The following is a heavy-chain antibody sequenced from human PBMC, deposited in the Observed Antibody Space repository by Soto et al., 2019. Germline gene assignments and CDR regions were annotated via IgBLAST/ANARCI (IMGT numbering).Heavy chain of an antibody. CDR3: ARMGFRTPNNWFDP. Sequence: VKVSCKASGGTLSSYAISWVRQAPGQGLEWMGGIIPIFGTANYAQKFQGRVTITADESTSTAYMELSSLRSEDTAVYYCARMGFRTPNNWFDPWGKGTLVTVSS. J-gene: IGHJ5*02. CDR1: GGTLSSYA. D-gene: IGHD1-26*01. CDR2: IIPIFGTA. V-gene: IGHV1-69*13.